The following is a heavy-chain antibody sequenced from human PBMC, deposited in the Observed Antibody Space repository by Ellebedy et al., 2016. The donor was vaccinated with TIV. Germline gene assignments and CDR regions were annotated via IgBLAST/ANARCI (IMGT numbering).Heavy chain of an antibody. CDR1: GYTFTSYG. Sequence: ASVKVSCXASGYTFTSYGISWVRQAPGQGLEWMGWISAYNGNTNYAQKLQGRVTMTTDTSTSTAYMELRSLRSDDTAVYYCARDLRCSGGSCYPDYWGQGTLVTVSS. CDR3: ARDLRCSGGSCYPDY. CDR2: ISAYNGNT. J-gene: IGHJ4*02. V-gene: IGHV1-18*01. D-gene: IGHD2-15*01.